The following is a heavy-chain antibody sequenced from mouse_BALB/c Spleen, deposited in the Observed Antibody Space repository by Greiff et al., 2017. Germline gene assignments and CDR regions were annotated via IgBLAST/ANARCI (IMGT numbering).Heavy chain of an antibody. J-gene: IGHJ3*01. Sequence: VKLQESGPGLVAPSQSLSITCTVSGFSLTSYGVHWVRQPPGKGLEWLGVIWAGGSTNYNSALMSRLSISKDNSKSQVFLKMNSLQTDDTAMYYCARVLTGTGWFAYWGQGTLVTVSA. D-gene: IGHD4-1*01. CDR2: IWAGGST. CDR3: ARVLTGTGWFAY. V-gene: IGHV2-9*02. CDR1: GFSLTSYG.